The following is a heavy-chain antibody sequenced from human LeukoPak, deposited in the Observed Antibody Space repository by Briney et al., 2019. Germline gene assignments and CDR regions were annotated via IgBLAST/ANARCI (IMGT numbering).Heavy chain of an antibody. J-gene: IGHJ4*02. D-gene: IGHD3-16*02. CDR2: IWYDGSNK. CDR1: GFTFSSYG. CDR3: ARDTLKGYDYVWGSYRLFDY. V-gene: IGHV3-33*01. Sequence: GGSLRLSCAASGFTFSSYGMHWVRQAPGKGLEWVAVIWYDGSNKYYADSVKGRFTISRDNSKNTLYLQMNSLRAEDTAVYYCARDTLKGYDYVWGSYRLFDYWGQGTLVTVSS.